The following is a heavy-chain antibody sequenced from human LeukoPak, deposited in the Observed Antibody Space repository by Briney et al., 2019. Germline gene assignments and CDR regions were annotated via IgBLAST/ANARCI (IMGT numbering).Heavy chain of an antibody. CDR1: GYTFASYG. D-gene: IGHD6-13*01. V-gene: IGHV1-18*01. CDR3: ARELRYSSSWYYLDY. J-gene: IGHJ4*02. CDR2: ISAYNGNT. Sequence: GASVKVSCKASGYTFASYGISWVRQAPGQGLEWMGWISAYNGNTNYAQKLQGRVTITRDTSASTAYMELSSLRSEDTAVYYCARELRYSSSWYYLDYWGQGTLVTVSS.